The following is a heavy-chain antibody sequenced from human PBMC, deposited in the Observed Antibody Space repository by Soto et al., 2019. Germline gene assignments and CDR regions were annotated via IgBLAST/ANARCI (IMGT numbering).Heavy chain of an antibody. CDR1: GFTFSSYA. V-gene: IGHV3-23*01. J-gene: IGHJ4*02. CDR2: ISGSGGST. Sequence: EVQLLESGGGLVQPGGSLRLSCAASGFTFSSYAMSWVRQAPGKGREWVSAISGSGGSTYYADSVKGRFTISRDNPKNTLYLQMDSLRAEDTAVYYCAKEGRITMIVVVSRAPYYFDYWGQGTLVTVSS. CDR3: AKEGRITMIVVVSRAPYYFDY. D-gene: IGHD3-22*01.